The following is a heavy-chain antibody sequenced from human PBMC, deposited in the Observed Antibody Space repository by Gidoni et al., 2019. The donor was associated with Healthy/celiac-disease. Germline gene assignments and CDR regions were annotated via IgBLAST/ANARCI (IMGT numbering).Heavy chain of an antibody. CDR1: GFSFDDYA. D-gene: IGHD3-3*01. V-gene: IGHV3-9*01. Sequence: EVQLVESGGGLVQPGRSLRLSCAASGFSFDDYALHWVRQAPGKGLEWVSGISWNSGSIGYADSVKGRFNISRDNAKNSLNLQMNSLRAEDTAVYYCAKGLSTYYDFWSGSPYYMDVWGKGTTVTVSS. CDR2: ISWNSGSI. J-gene: IGHJ6*03. CDR3: AKGLSTYYDFWSGSPYYMDV.